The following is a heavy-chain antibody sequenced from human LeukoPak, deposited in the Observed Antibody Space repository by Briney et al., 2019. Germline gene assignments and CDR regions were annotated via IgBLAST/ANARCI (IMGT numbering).Heavy chain of an antibody. Sequence: ASVKVSCKASGYTFTGYYMHWVRQAPGQGLEWMGWINPNSGGTNYAQKFQGRVTMTRDTSISTAYMELSRLRSDDTAVYYCARGSLGYCSSTSCYAGEDWFDPWGQGTLVTVSS. V-gene: IGHV1-2*02. J-gene: IGHJ5*02. CDR2: INPNSGGT. CDR1: GYTFTGYY. CDR3: ARGSLGYCSSTSCYAGEDWFDP. D-gene: IGHD2-2*01.